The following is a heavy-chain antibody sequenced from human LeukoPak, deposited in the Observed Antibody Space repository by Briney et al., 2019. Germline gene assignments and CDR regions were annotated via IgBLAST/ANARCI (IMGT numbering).Heavy chain of an antibody. CDR2: IHNGGST. D-gene: IGHD3-22*01. V-gene: IGHV3-53*01. Sequence: GGSLRLSCAASGFIVSTNYMTWVRQAPGKGLEWVSVIHNGGSTYYADSVKGRFTLSIDNSKNMLYLQMNSLRVEDTAVYYCARVPTPHDSRTTWGQGTLVTVSS. CDR1: GFIVSTNY. J-gene: IGHJ5*02. CDR3: ARVPTPHDSRTT.